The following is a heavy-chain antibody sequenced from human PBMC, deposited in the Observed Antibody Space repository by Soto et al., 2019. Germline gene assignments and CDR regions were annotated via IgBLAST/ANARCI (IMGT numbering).Heavy chain of an antibody. CDR1: GGSISSSSYY. CDR2: IYYSGST. D-gene: IGHD2-8*02. J-gene: IGHJ6*02. V-gene: IGHV4-39*01. Sequence: SETLSLTCTVSGGSISSSSYYWGWIRQPPGKGLEWIGSIYYSGSTYYNPSLKSRVTISVDTSKNQFSLKLSSVTAADTAVYYCARGYGTGSAMDVWGQGTTVTVSS. CDR3: ARGYGTGSAMDV.